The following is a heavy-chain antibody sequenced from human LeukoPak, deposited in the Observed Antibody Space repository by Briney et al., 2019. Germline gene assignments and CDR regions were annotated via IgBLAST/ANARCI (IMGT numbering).Heavy chain of an antibody. CDR3: ARGTGTTAED. D-gene: IGHD1-7*01. J-gene: IGHJ4*02. V-gene: IGHV4-31*02. CDR2: IYYSGST. Sequence: SWVRQATGKGLEWIGYIYYSGSTYYNPSLKSRVTISVDTSKNQFSLKLSSVTAADTAVYYCARGTGTTAEDWGQGTLVTVSS.